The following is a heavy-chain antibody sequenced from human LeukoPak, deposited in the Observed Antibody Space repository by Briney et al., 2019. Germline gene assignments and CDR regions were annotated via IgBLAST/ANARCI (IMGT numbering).Heavy chain of an antibody. CDR3: IRDFRSADL. CDR2: IYVDGRTT. V-gene: IGHV3-74*01. J-gene: IGHJ5*02. Sequence: GGSPRLSCVASGFTFSNYWMHWVRQPPGKGLVWVSRIYVDGRTTNYADSVKGRFTISRDNAKNTVYLEMNSLSVEDTATYYCIRDFRSADLWGQGTLVTVTS. CDR1: GFTFSNYW.